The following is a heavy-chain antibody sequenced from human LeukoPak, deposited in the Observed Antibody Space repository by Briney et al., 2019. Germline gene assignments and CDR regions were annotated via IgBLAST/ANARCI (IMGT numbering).Heavy chain of an antibody. V-gene: IGHV1-58*02. CDR2: IVVGSGNT. D-gene: IGHD5-24*01. CDR3: AEELEMATDAFDI. CDR1: GCTFTTSA. Sequence: SVKVSCKASGCTFTTSAMKWVRQPRGQRPEWIGWIVVGSGNTNYAQKFQDRVTITRDKSTGTAYMELSRLRSDDKAVYYCAEELEMATDAFDIWGQGTMVTVSS. J-gene: IGHJ3*02.